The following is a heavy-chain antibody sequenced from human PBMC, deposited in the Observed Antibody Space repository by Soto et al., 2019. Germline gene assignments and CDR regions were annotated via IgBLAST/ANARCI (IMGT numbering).Heavy chain of an antibody. D-gene: IGHD3-3*02. CDR2: INANGGST. J-gene: IGHJ6*02. V-gene: IGHV1-46*01. CDR3: ASIRSGKGYYYGMDV. CDR1: GYTFTSYG. Sequence: ASVKVSCKASGYTFTSYGISWVRQAPGQGLEWMGIINANGGSTSYAQKFQGRVTMTRDTSTSTVYMELSSLRSEDTAVYYCASIRSGKGYYYGMDVWGQGTTVTVSS.